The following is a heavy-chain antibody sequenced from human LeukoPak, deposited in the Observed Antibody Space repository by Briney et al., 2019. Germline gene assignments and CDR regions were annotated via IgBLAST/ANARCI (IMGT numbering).Heavy chain of an antibody. CDR3: ARAGSGELDY. D-gene: IGHD1-14*01. CDR1: GYTFTSYY. CDR2: IIPILGIA. Sequence: GASVKVSCKASGYTFTSYYMHWVRQAPGQGLEWMGRIIPILGIANYAQKFQGRVTITADKSTSTAYMELSSLRSEDTAVYYCARAGSGELDYWGQGTLVTVSS. J-gene: IGHJ4*02. V-gene: IGHV1-69*04.